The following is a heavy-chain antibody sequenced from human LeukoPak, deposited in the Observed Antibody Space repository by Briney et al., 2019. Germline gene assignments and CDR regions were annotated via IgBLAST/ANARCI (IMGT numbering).Heavy chain of an antibody. D-gene: IGHD5-18*01. Sequence: SETLSLTCTVSGGSISSITFYWGWIRQPPGKGLEWIGTIYYSGSTHYNPSLKSRVTISVDTSKNQFSLKLSSVTAADTAVYYCARTWIPVPFDYWGQGTLVTVSS. CDR2: IYYSGST. V-gene: IGHV4-39*01. CDR1: GGSISSITFY. CDR3: ARTWIPVPFDY. J-gene: IGHJ4*02.